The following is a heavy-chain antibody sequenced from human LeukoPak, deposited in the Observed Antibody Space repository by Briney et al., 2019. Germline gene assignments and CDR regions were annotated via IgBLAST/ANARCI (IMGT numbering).Heavy chain of an antibody. D-gene: IGHD3-22*01. Sequence: GGSLRLSCAASGFTFSTYGMHWVRQAPGKGLEWVAVMWYDGSNKYYADSVKGRFTISRDNSKNTLYLQTNSLRAEDTAVYYCANGDYYDSSGYYPFDYWGQGTLVTVSS. J-gene: IGHJ4*02. CDR2: MWYDGSNK. V-gene: IGHV3-33*06. CDR3: ANGDYYDSSGYYPFDY. CDR1: GFTFSTYG.